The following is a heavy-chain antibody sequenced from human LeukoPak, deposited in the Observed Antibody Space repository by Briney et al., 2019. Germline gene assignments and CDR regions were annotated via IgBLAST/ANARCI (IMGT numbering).Heavy chain of an antibody. CDR1: GGSISGYY. D-gene: IGHD3-10*01. V-gene: IGHV4-4*07. CDR3: ARIDIGGSGRMDV. Sequence: TSETLSLTCIVSGGSISGYYWNRIRQPAGKGLEWIGHIYTSGSTKYNPSLKSRVTMSVDTPKNQFSLKLSSVTAADTAVYYCARIDIGGSGRMDVWGQGTTVTVSS. J-gene: IGHJ6*02. CDR2: IYTSGST.